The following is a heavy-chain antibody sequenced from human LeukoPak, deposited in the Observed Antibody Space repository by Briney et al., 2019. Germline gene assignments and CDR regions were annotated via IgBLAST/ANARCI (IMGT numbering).Heavy chain of an antibody. CDR2: IYQSEST. Sequence: SETLSLTCAVSGGSIRSSNWWSWGRQPPEKGLEWIGEIYQSESTKYNPSLKSRVTISVDKSKNQFSLKLSSVTAADTAVYYCARVRSCTSCNDYYYYYGMDVWGQGTTVTVSS. D-gene: IGHD2-2*01. CDR3: ARVRSCTSCNDYYYYYGMDV. J-gene: IGHJ6*02. V-gene: IGHV4-4*02. CDR1: GGSIRSSNW.